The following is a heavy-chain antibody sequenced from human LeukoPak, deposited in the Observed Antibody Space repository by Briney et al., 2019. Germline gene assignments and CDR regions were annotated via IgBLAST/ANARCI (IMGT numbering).Heavy chain of an antibody. Sequence: PGGSLRLSCAASGFTFSSYEMNWVRQAPGKGLEWVSYISSSGSTIYYADSVKGRFTISRDNAKNSLYLKMNSLRAEDTAVYYCARAVLLRYRPSAYYGMDFWGKGTTVTVSS. D-gene: IGHD2-15*01. CDR3: ARAVLLRYRPSAYYGMDF. J-gene: IGHJ6*04. CDR2: ISSSGSTI. V-gene: IGHV3-48*03. CDR1: GFTFSSYE.